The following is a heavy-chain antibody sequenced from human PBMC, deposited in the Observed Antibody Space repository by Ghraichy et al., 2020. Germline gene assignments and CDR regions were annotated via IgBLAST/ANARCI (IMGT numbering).Heavy chain of an antibody. CDR2: IYYSGST. J-gene: IGHJ4*02. CDR1: GGSISSYY. Sequence: SETLSLTCTVSGGSISSYYWSWIRQPPGKGLEWIGYIYYSGSTNYNPSLKSRVTISVDTSKNQFSLKLSSVTAADTAVYYCARQFAPYCGGDCYLGFFDYWGQGTLVTVSS. CDR3: ARQFAPYCGGDCYLGFFDY. D-gene: IGHD2-21*01. V-gene: IGHV4-59*08.